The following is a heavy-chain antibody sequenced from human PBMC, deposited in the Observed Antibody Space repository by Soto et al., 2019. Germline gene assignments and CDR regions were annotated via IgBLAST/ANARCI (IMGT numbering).Heavy chain of an antibody. V-gene: IGHV1-3*01. Sequence: ASVKVSCKTSVYTFTNYAIHWLRQTPGQRLEWMGRIYADNGNTRYPQKFQGRVTIIRDTSASTSYMELSSLTSEDTAVYYCARFSGDGSGNNFDYWGQGTLVTVSS. CDR1: VYTFTNYA. CDR3: ARFSGDGSGNNFDY. J-gene: IGHJ4*02. CDR2: IYADNGNT. D-gene: IGHD3-10*01.